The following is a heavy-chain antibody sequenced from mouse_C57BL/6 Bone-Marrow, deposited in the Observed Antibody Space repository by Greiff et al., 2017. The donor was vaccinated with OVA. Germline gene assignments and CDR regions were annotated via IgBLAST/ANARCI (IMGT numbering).Heavy chain of an antibody. Sequence: EVQRVESGGGLVQSGRSLRLSCATSGFTFSDFYMEWVRQAPGKGLEWIAASRNKANDYTTEYSASVKGRFIVSRDTSQSILYLQMNALRAEDTAIYYCARDSNYPYAMDYWGQGTSVTVSS. J-gene: IGHJ4*01. V-gene: IGHV7-1*01. CDR2: SRNKANDYTT. D-gene: IGHD2-5*01. CDR3: ARDSNYPYAMDY. CDR1: GFTFSDFY.